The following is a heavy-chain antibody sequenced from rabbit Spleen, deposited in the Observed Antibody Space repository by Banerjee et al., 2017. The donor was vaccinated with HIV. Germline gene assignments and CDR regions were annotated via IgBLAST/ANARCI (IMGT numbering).Heavy chain of an antibody. CDR1: GFSFSRGYD. CDR2: IYTDNSKT. CDR3: ARDTGSSFSSYGMDL. V-gene: IGHV1S45*01. D-gene: IGHD8-1*01. Sequence: EQLEESGGDLVKPEGSLTLTCTASGFSFSRGYDMCWVRQAPGKGLEWIACIYTDNSKTYYANWAKGRFTVSKTSSPSVTLQMTSLTVADTATYFCARDTGSSFSSYGMDLWGPGTLVTVS. J-gene: IGHJ6*01.